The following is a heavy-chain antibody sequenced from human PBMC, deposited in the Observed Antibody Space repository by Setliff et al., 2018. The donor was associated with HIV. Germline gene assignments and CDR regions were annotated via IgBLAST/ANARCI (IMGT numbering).Heavy chain of an antibody. CDR3: ARGGLGVVGAIDY. CDR1: GGSFNGYY. D-gene: IGHD2-15*01. Sequence: SETLSLTCAVYGGSFNGYYWSWIRQPPGKGLEWIGEINHSGSTNYNPSLKSRVTMSVDKSKNQFSLRLSSVTAADTAVYYCARGGLGVVGAIDYWSQGTLVTVSS. V-gene: IGHV4-34*01. J-gene: IGHJ4*02. CDR2: INHSGST.